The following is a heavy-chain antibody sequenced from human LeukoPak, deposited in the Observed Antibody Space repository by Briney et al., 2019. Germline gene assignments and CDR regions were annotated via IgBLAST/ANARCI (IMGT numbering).Heavy chain of an antibody. CDR1: GGSISSGNYY. D-gene: IGHD3-10*01. J-gene: IGHJ5*02. CDR3: ARDPPPTLGTWIDP. V-gene: IGHV4-61*02. CDR2: IHTSGST. Sequence: PSETLSLTCTVSGGSISSGNYYWSWIRQPAGKTLEWIGRIHTSGSTSYNPSLKSRATISLDTSKNQFSLKVTSVTAADTAVYYVARDPPPTLGTWIDPWGRETLVTVSS.